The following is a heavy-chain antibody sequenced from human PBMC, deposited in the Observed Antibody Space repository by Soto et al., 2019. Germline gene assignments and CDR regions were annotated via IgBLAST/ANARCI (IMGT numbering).Heavy chain of an antibody. J-gene: IGHJ4*02. CDR2: IFHTGST. CDR3: AREPYCTSATCFIHFDS. V-gene: IGHV4-31*03. CDR1: GSTSISRDSY. Sequence: PSATLSLAFSFSGSTSISRDSYWSWIRQRPVKVLEWIGYIFHTGSTYYNPSLKSRVTISLDSSKNQFSLKLTSATAADTAVYFCAREPYCTSATCFIHFDSWGQGSLVTVSS. D-gene: IGHD2-2*01.